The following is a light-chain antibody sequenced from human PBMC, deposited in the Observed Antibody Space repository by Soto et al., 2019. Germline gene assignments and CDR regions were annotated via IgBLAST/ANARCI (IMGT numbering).Light chain of an antibody. CDR3: LYQGSQSKT. V-gene: IGKV3-20*01. CDR2: GAS. J-gene: IGKJ1*01. Sequence: EIELTQSPGTLSLSPGERAPLSCRASQTTTNKYLAWSQQSRGLAPRLLIYGASRRVTGIPDRFSGSGSGTDFALTISRLEPAHYAVYDCLYQGSQSKTFGQGTKVDIK. CDR1: QTTTNKY.